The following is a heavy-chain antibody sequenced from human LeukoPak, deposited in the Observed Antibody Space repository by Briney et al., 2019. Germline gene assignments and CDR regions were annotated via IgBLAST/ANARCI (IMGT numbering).Heavy chain of an antibody. D-gene: IGHD2-15*01. J-gene: IGHJ6*03. CDR3: ASSSRGYCSGGSCYRYYMDV. Sequence: SETLSLTCTVSGGSISSYYWSWIREPPGKGLEWIGYIYYSGSTNYNPSLKSRVTISVDTSKNQFSLKLSSVTAADTAVYYCASSSRGYCSGGSCYRYYMDVWGKGITVTVSS. CDR2: IYYSGST. V-gene: IGHV4-59*01. CDR1: GGSISSYY.